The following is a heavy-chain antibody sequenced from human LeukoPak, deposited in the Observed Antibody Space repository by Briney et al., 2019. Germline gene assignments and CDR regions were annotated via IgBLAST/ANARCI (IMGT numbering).Heavy chain of an antibody. Sequence: GGSLRLSCTASGFTFGDYAMSWVRQAPGKGLEWVGFIRSKAYGGTTEYAASVKGRFTISRDDSKSIAYLQMNSLKTGDTAVYYCTRGGPENYYDSSGYYYWGQGTLVTVPS. CDR1: GFTFGDYA. V-gene: IGHV3-49*04. CDR3: TRGGPENYYDSSGYYY. CDR2: IRSKAYGGTT. J-gene: IGHJ4*02. D-gene: IGHD3-22*01.